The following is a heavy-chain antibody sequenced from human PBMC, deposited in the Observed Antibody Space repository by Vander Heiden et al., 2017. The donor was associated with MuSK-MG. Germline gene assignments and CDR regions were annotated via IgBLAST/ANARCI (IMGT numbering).Heavy chain of an antibody. CDR2: ISAYNGNT. J-gene: IGHJ6*02. D-gene: IGHD3-9*01. Sequence: QVQLVQSGAEVKKPGASVKVSCKASGYTFTSYGISWVRQAPGQGLEWMGWISAYNGNTNYAQKLQGRVTMTTDTSKSTAYMELRSLRSDDTAVYYCARKYYDILTGPSGMDVWGQGTTVTVSS. V-gene: IGHV1-18*04. CDR3: ARKYYDILTGPSGMDV. CDR1: GYTFTSYG.